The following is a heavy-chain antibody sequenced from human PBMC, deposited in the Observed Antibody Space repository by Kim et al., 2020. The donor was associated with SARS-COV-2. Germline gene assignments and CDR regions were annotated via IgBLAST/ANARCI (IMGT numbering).Heavy chain of an antibody. CDR1: GFTFDDYA. D-gene: IGHD2-15*01. J-gene: IGHJ6*02. V-gene: IGHV3-9*01. CDR2: ISWNSGSI. CDR3: AKDEGGYCSGGSCLYYGMDV. Sequence: GGSLRLSCAASGFTFDDYAMHWVRQAPGKGLEWVSGISWNSGSIGYADSVKGRFTISRDNAKNSLYLQMNSLRAEDTALYYCAKDEGGYCSGGSCLYYGMDVWGQGTTVTVSS.